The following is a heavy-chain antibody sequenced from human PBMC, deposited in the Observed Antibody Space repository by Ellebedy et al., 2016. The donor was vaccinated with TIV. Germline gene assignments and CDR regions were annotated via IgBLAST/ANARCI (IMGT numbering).Heavy chain of an antibody. CDR2: ISGSGGST. CDR1: GFIFTGYG. D-gene: IGHD3-10*01. Sequence: GGSLRLSCAASGFIFTGYGMHWVRQAPGKGLEWVSAISGSGGSTYYADSVKGRFTISRDNSKNTLYLQMNSLRAEDTAVYYCAISKPGILGVFGFWGQGTLITVSS. V-gene: IGHV3-23*01. CDR3: AISKPGILGVFGF. J-gene: IGHJ4*02.